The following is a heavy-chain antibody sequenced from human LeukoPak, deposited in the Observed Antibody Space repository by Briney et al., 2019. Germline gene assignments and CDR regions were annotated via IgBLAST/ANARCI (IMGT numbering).Heavy chain of an antibody. CDR1: GYTFTGYY. J-gene: IGHJ4*02. D-gene: IGHD3-22*01. CDR3: ARDPDRRAYFDY. Sequence: GASVKVSCKASGYTFTGYYMHWVRQAAGQGLEWMGWINPNSGGTNYAQKFQGRVTMTRDTSISTAYMELSRLRSDDTAVYYCARDPDRRAYFDYWGQGTLVTVSS. CDR2: INPNSGGT. V-gene: IGHV1-2*02.